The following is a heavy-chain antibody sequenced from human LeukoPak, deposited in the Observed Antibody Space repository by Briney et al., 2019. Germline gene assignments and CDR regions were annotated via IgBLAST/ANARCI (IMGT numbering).Heavy chain of an antibody. D-gene: IGHD3-10*01. CDR2: ISGSGGST. J-gene: IGHJ4*02. Sequence: PGGSLRLSCAASGFTFSTYAMSWVRQAPGKGLEWVSAISGSGGSTYYADSVKGRFTISRDNSKNTLYLQMNSLRAEDTAVYYCAKVTGSGSPYAPFDYWGQGTLVTVSS. CDR1: GFTFSTYA. V-gene: IGHV3-23*01. CDR3: AKVTGSGSPYAPFDY.